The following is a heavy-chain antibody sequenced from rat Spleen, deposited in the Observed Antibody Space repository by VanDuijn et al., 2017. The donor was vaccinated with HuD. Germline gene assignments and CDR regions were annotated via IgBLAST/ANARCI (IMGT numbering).Heavy chain of an antibody. J-gene: IGHJ4*01. V-gene: IGHV5-7*01. CDR2: ISYDGTAT. D-gene: IGHD4-3*01. CDR3: ARHNSGYGVMDA. Sequence: EVQLVESGGGLVQPGRSMKLSCAASGLSFSNYDMACVRQAPTKGLEWVASISYDGTATYYRDSVKGRFTISRDNAKSTLYLQMDSLRSEDTATYYCARHNSGYGVMDAWGQGASVTVSS. CDR1: GLSFSNYD.